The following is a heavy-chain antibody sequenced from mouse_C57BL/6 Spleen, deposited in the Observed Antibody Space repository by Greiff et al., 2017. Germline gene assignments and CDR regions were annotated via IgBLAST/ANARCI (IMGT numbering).Heavy chain of an antibody. Sequence: VKLMESGPGLVQPSQSLSITCTVSGFSLTSYGVHWVRQSPGKGLEWLGVIWSGGSTDYNAAFISRLSISKDNSKSQVFFKMNSLQADDTAMYYCARNVDYGNGYYFDYWGQGTTLTVSS. CDR1: GFSLTSYG. CDR2: IWSGGST. CDR3: ARNVDYGNGYYFDY. V-gene: IGHV2-2*01. J-gene: IGHJ2*01. D-gene: IGHD1-1*01.